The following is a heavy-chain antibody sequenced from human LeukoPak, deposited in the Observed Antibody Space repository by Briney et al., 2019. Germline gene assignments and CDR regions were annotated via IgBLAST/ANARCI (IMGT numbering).Heavy chain of an antibody. Sequence: GGSLRLSCEASGFTFNTYSMNWARQAPGKGLEWVSVIYSGGSTYYADSVKGRFTISRDNSKNTLYLQMNSLRAEDTAVYYCARGKNYDYFDYWGQGTLVTVSS. D-gene: IGHD1-7*01. V-gene: IGHV3-53*01. J-gene: IGHJ4*02. CDR1: GFTFNTYS. CDR3: ARGKNYDYFDY. CDR2: IYSGGST.